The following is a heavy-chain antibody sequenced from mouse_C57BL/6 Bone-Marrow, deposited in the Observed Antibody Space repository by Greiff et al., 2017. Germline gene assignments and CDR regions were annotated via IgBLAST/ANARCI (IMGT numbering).Heavy chain of an antibody. Sequence: VQLQQPGAELVRPGTSVKLSCKASGYTFTSYWMHWVKQRPGQGLEWIGVIDPSDSYTNYNQKFKGKATLTVDTSSSTAYMQLSSLTSEDSAVYYCARRGANWDDFDYWGQGTTLTVSS. CDR3: ARRGANWDDFDY. CDR2: IDPSDSYT. J-gene: IGHJ2*01. CDR1: GYTFTSYW. V-gene: IGHV1-59*01. D-gene: IGHD4-1*01.